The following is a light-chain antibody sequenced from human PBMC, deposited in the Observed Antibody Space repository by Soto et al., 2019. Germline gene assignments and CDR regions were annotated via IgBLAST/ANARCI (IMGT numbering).Light chain of an antibody. V-gene: IGLV2-23*02. CDR3: CSYAGSSTCV. CDR1: SSDVGNYNL. J-gene: IGLJ1*01. CDR2: EVS. Sequence: QSALTQPDSVSGSPGQSITISCTGTSSDVGNYNLVTWYQQHPGKAPKLMIYEVSKRPSRVSNRFSGSKSGNTASLTISGLQAQDEADYYCCSYAGSSTCVFGTGTKLTVL.